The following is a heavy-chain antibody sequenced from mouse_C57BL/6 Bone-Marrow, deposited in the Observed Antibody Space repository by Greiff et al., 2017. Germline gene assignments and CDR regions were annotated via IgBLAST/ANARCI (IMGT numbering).Heavy chain of an antibody. Sequence: DVKLVESGGGLVQPGGSLSISCAASGFSFTDYNMSWVRQPPGKALEWLGFIRNKANGYTTKYSASVKGRFTISRDNSQGILYLQMNALGAEDSATYDCARSYDYLDYWGQGTTLTVSS. CDR2: IRNKANGYTT. CDR1: GFSFTDYN. V-gene: IGHV7-3*01. J-gene: IGHJ2*01. CDR3: ARSYDYLDY. D-gene: IGHD2-3*01.